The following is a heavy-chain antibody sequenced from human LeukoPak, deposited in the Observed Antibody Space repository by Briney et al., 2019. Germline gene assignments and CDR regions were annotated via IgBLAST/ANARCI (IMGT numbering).Heavy chain of an antibody. D-gene: IGHD2-21*02. CDR3: ARRVTSNCFDP. CDR1: GGSISSYY. V-gene: IGHV4-59*08. Sequence: PSETLSLTCTVSGGSISSYYWSWIRQPPGKGLEWIGYMHYSGSSNYNPSLKSRATTSVDTSQNQFSLKLRSVTAADAAVYYCARRVTSNCFDPWGQGTLVTVTS. J-gene: IGHJ5*02. CDR2: MHYSGSS.